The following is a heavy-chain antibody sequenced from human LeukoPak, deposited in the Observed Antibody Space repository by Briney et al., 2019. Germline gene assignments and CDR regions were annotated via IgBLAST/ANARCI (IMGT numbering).Heavy chain of an antibody. CDR2: ISAYNGNT. CDR3: ARDGYYYQNWYFDL. J-gene: IGHJ2*01. D-gene: IGHD3-22*01. V-gene: IGHV1-18*01. Sequence: VASVKVSCKASGYTFTSYGISWVRQAPGQGLEWMGWISAYNGNTNYAQKLQGRVTMTTDTSTSTAYVELRSLRSDDTAVYYRARDGYYYQNWYFDLWGRGTLVTVSS. CDR1: GYTFTSYG.